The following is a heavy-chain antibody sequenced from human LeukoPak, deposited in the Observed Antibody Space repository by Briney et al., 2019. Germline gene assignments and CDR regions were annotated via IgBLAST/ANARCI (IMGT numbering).Heavy chain of an antibody. Sequence: PSETLSLTCTVSGGSISSYYWSWIRQPPGKGLEWIGYIYDSGTTYNNPSLKSRVTISVDTSKNQFSLKVSSVTAADTAVYFCARDVQKRAAAGALFDYWGQGTLVTVSS. CDR3: ARDVQKRAAAGALFDY. D-gene: IGHD6-13*01. J-gene: IGHJ4*02. CDR2: IYDSGTT. CDR1: GGSISSYY. V-gene: IGHV4-59*01.